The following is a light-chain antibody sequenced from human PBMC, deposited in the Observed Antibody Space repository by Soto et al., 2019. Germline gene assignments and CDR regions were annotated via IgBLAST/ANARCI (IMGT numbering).Light chain of an antibody. J-gene: IGKJ1*01. Sequence: DIQMTQSPSTLSSSIGDRVTITCRASQTISSWLAWYQQKPGKAPKLLIYEAFNLESGVPSRFSGSGSGTEFTLTIFGLQPDDFATYYGQQYHSYPWTFGQGTKVAIK. CDR3: QQYHSYPWT. CDR1: QTISSW. CDR2: EAF. V-gene: IGKV1-5*03.